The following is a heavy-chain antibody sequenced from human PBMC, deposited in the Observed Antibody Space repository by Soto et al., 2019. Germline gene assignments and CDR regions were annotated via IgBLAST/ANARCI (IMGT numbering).Heavy chain of an antibody. CDR3: ARQETSSSSGLSDY. V-gene: IGHV1-69*13. CDR1: GGTFSSYA. J-gene: IGHJ4*02. CDR2: IIPIFGTA. Sequence: ASVKVSCKASGGTFSSYAISWVRQAPGQGLEWMGGIIPIFGTANYAQKFQGRVTITADESTSTAYMELSSLRSEDTAVYYCARQETSSSSGLSDYWGQGTPVTVSS. D-gene: IGHD6-6*01.